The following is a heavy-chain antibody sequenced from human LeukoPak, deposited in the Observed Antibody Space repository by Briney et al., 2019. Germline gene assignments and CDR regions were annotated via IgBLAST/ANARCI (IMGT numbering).Heavy chain of an antibody. Sequence: PGGSLRLSCAASGFTFSSYAMHWVRQAPGKGLEWVAVISYDGSNKYYADSVKGRFTISRDNSKNTLYLQMNSLRAEDTAVYYCAREPLDIVVVKGSYGCGFLDYWGQGTLVTVSS. J-gene: IGHJ4*02. D-gene: IGHD2-2*01. CDR3: AREPLDIVVVKGSYGCGFLDY. CDR2: ISYDGSNK. CDR1: GFTFSSYA. V-gene: IGHV3-30-3*01.